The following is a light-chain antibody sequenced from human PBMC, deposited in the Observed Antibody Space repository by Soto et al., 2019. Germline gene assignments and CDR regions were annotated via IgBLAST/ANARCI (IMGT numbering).Light chain of an antibody. V-gene: IGKV3-20*01. CDR3: QQYGSSPGT. CDR1: QSVRDRH. Sequence: EIVLTQSPGTLSLSPGESATLSCRASQSVRDRHLAWYQQKPGQAPSLRIYDTTTRDTGVPDRFSGSGSGTDFALTISRVELEDFAIYFCQQYGSSPGTFCQGTKVEI. J-gene: IGKJ1*01. CDR2: DTT.